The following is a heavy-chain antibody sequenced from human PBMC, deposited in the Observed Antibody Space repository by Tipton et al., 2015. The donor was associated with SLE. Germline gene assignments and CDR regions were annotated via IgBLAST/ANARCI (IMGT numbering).Heavy chain of an antibody. CDR2: IYYSGST. Sequence: TLSLTCTVSGGSISSSSYYWGWIRQPPGKGLEWIGSIYYSGSTYYNPSLKSRVTIPVDTSKNQFSLKLSSVTAADTAVYYCARARGFGVLYGRDVWAQGTTVTVSS. J-gene: IGHJ6*02. V-gene: IGHV4-39*07. D-gene: IGHD3-16*01. CDR3: ARARGFGVLYGRDV. CDR1: GGSISSSSYY.